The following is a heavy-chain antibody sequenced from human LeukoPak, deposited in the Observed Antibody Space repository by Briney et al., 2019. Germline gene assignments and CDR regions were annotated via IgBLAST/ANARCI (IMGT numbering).Heavy chain of an antibody. CDR3: ARAVDSSGFSYFQY. Sequence: SETLSLTCTVSGHSIINSYYWGWIRQPPGKGLEWIGSIYHSGSTYYNPSLKSRVTISVDTSKNQFSLKVNSVTAADTAVYYCARAVDSSGFSYFQYWGQGTLVTVSS. D-gene: IGHD3-22*01. CDR1: GHSIINSYY. CDR2: IYHSGST. V-gene: IGHV4-38-2*02. J-gene: IGHJ1*01.